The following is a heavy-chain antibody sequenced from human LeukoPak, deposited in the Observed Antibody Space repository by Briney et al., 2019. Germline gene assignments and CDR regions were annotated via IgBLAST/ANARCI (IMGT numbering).Heavy chain of an antibody. CDR1: GFTFSSYS. CDR2: IKKDGSEK. J-gene: IGHJ4*02. V-gene: IGHV3-7*01. Sequence: GGSLRLSCAASGFTFSSYSMNWVRQAPGKGLEWVANIKKDGSEKYYVDSIKGRFTISRDNAKNSLYLQMNSLRAEDTAVYYCARDGVATINYWGQGTLVTVSS. D-gene: IGHD5-12*01. CDR3: ARDGVATINY.